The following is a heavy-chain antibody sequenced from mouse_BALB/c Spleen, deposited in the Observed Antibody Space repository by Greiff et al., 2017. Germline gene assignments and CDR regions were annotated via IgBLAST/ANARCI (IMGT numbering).Heavy chain of an antibody. CDR3: ARDRGGTMITSMDY. J-gene: IGHJ4*01. V-gene: IGHV5-9-4*01. Sequence: EVQLVESGGGLVKPGGSLKLSCAASGFTFSSYAMSWVRQSPEKRLEWVAEISSGGSYTYYPDTVTGRFTISRDNAKNTLYLEMSSLRSEDTAMYYCARDRGGTMITSMDYWGQGTSVTVSS. D-gene: IGHD2-4*01. CDR1: GFTFSSYA. CDR2: ISSGGSYT.